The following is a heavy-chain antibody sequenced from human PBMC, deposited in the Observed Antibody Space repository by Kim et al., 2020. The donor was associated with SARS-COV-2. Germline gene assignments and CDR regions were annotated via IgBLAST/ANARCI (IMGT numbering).Heavy chain of an antibody. CDR2: YDGSNK. Sequence: YDGSNKYYADSVKGRFTISRDNSKNTLYLQMNSLRAEDTAVYYCAVDWHYWGQGTLVTVSS. CDR3: AVDWHY. V-gene: IGHV3-30*03. J-gene: IGHJ4*02.